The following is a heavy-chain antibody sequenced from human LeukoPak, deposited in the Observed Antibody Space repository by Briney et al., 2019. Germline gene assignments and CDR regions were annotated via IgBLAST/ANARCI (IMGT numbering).Heavy chain of an antibody. V-gene: IGHV4-34*01. Sequence: SETLSLTCAVYGGSFSGYYWSWIRQPPGKGLEWIGEINHSGSTNYNPPLKSRVTISVDTSKNQFSLKLSSVTAADTAVYYCARGGRARLDYWGQGTLVTVSS. D-gene: IGHD1-26*01. CDR2: INHSGST. J-gene: IGHJ4*02. CDR1: GGSFSGYY. CDR3: ARGGRARLDY.